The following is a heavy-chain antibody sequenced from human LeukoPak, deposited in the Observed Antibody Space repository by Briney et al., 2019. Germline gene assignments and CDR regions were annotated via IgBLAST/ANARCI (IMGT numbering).Heavy chain of an antibody. CDR1: GGSISSYY. J-gene: IGHJ4*02. D-gene: IGHD3-10*01. Sequence: PSETLSLTCTVSGGSISSYYWSWIRQPPGKGLEWIGYIYYSGSTNYNPSLKSRVTISVGTSKNQFTLKLSSVTAADTAVYYCAFGSAAPFDYWGQGTLVTVSS. CDR2: IYYSGST. CDR3: AFGSAAPFDY. V-gene: IGHV4-59*01.